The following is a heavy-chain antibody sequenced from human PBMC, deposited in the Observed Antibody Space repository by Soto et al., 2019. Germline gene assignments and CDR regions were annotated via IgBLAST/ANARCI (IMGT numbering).Heavy chain of an antibody. D-gene: IGHD2-21*02. V-gene: IGHV4-4*02. CDR1: GGSISSDDW. CDR2: IYHSGTT. Sequence: QVQLQESGPGLVKPSGTLSLTCAVSGGSISSDDWWTWVRQTPGKGLEWIGEIYHSGTTNYNPSLMRRVTIAVDKAKSQFSLRLDSVTAADPAVYYCARSDCYGVCRGKWLDPWGQGILVTVSS. J-gene: IGHJ5*02. CDR3: ARSDCYGVCRGKWLDP.